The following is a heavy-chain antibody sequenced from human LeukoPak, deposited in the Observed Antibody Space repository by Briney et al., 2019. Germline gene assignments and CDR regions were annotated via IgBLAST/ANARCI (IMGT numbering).Heavy chain of an antibody. CDR1: GFTFSNYG. Sequence: GGSLRLSCAASGFTFSNYGMHWVRQAPGKGLEWVAFIRSDGSNKYYADSVKGRFTISRDNSKNTLYLQMNSLRVEDTAVYYCAKDHYYGSGSYYNDNYMDVWGKGTTVTISS. CDR3: AKDHYYGSGSYYNDNYMDV. J-gene: IGHJ6*03. CDR2: IRSDGSNK. D-gene: IGHD3-10*01. V-gene: IGHV3-30*02.